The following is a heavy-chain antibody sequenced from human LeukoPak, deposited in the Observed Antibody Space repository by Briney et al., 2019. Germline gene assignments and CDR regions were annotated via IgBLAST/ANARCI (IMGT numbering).Heavy chain of an antibody. CDR1: GFTFNNYV. Sequence: GGSLRLSCEASGFTFNNYVMTWVRQAPGKGLEWVSSISASAAMTYYADSVKGRFTVSRDNSNNRLYLQMSGLTAADTAVYYCAKDRSIGTYYTFDHWGQETLVTVSS. V-gene: IGHV3-23*01. CDR2: ISASAAMT. CDR3: AKDRSIGTYYTFDH. D-gene: IGHD1-26*01. J-gene: IGHJ4*02.